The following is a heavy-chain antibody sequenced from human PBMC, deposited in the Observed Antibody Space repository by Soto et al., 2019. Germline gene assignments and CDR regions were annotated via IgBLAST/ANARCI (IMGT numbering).Heavy chain of an antibody. J-gene: IGHJ4*02. Sequence: QEQLVQSGAEVKRPGASVKISCRASGYNFISSNINWVRQAAGQRPEWLGWMNPANGNAAFARHFQGRVPKDPDTSTDTAYMGVGGLSFGDTGIYYCAGAVGITLTGLCLWGPGTLVTVS. CDR2: MNPANGNA. CDR3: AGAVGITLTGLCL. V-gene: IGHV1-8*01. D-gene: IGHD3-9*01. CDR1: GYNFISSN.